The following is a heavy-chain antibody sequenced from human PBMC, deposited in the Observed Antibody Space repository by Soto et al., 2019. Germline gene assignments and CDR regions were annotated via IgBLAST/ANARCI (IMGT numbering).Heavy chain of an antibody. CDR2: INHSGST. V-gene: IGHV4-34*01. Sequence: QVQLQQWGAGLLKPSETLSLTCAVYGGSFSGYYWSWIRQPPGKGLEWIGEINHSGSTNYNPSLKSRVTISVDTSKTQFSLKLSSVTAADTAVYYCARVDTAMVSVDYWGQGTLVTVSS. CDR3: ARVDTAMVSVDY. J-gene: IGHJ4*02. CDR1: GGSFSGYY. D-gene: IGHD5-18*01.